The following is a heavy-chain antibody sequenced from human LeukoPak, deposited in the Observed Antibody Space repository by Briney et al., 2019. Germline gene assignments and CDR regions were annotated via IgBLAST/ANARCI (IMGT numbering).Heavy chain of an antibody. Sequence: ASVKVSCKASGGTFSSYAISWVRQAPGQGLEWMGRIIPILGIANYAQKFQGRVTITADKSTSTAYMELCSLRSEDTAVYYCARDHSSSWYGFDYWGQGTLVTVSS. V-gene: IGHV1-69*04. J-gene: IGHJ4*02. D-gene: IGHD6-13*01. CDR2: IIPILGIA. CDR1: GGTFSSYA. CDR3: ARDHSSSWYGFDY.